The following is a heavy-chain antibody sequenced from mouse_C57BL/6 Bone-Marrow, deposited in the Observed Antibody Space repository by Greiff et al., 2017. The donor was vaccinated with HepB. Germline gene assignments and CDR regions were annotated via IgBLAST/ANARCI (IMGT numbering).Heavy chain of an antibody. CDR2: ISSGSSTI. Sequence: EVKLVESGGGLVKPGGSLKLSCAASGFTFSDYGMHWVRQAPEKGLEWVAYISSGSSTIYYADTVKGRFTISRDNAKNTLFLQMTSLRSEDTAMYYCARWDYEFAYWGQGTLVTVSA. CDR1: GFTFSDYG. V-gene: IGHV5-17*01. CDR3: ARWDYEFAY. J-gene: IGHJ3*01. D-gene: IGHD2-4*01.